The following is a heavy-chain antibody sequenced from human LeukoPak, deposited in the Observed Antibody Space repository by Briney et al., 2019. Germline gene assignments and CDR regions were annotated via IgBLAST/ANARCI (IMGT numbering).Heavy chain of an antibody. CDR3: AKDLGLWSGYYTFDH. V-gene: IGHV3-9*01. CDR1: GFTFDDYA. CDR2: ISWNSGSI. J-gene: IGHJ4*02. Sequence: GGSLRLSCAASGFTFDDYAMHWVRQAPGKGLEWVSGISWNSGSIGYADSVKGRFTISRDNAKNSLYLQMNSLRAEDTAVYYCAKDLGLWSGYYTFDHWGQGTLVTVSS. D-gene: IGHD3-3*01.